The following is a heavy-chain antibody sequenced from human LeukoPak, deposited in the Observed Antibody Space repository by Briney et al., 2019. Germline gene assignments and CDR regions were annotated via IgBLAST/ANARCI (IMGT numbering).Heavy chain of an antibody. D-gene: IGHD6-6*01. CDR3: ARQVSFYSSSPFGY. CDR1: GFTFSGHW. V-gene: IGHV3-7*01. Sequence: PGGSLRLSCAASGFTFSGHWRSRVRQAPGKGLEGVSKIKEDGSEKYYVDSVKGRFTVSRDNAKNSLYLQMNSLRAEDTAVYYCARQVSFYSSSPFGYWGQGTLVTVSS. CDR2: IKEDGSEK. J-gene: IGHJ4*02.